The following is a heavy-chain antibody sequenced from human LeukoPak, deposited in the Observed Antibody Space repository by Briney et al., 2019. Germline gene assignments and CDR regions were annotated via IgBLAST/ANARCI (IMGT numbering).Heavy chain of an antibody. CDR1: GFTFSSYE. CDR3: ARAVLGYSWVYDY. D-gene: IGHD5-18*01. V-gene: IGHV3-48*02. J-gene: IGHJ4*02. CDR2: ISSGSGTM. Sequence: GGSLRLSCAASGFTFSSYEMHWVRQAPGKGLEWISYISSGSGTMYYADSMKGRFTISRDNAKKSLYLQMNSLRDEDTAVYYCARAVLGYSWVYDYWGQGTLVTVSS.